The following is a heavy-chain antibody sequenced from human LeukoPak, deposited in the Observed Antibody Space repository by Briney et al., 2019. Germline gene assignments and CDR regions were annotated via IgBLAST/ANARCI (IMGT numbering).Heavy chain of an antibody. V-gene: IGHV3-23*01. CDR3: AKAAVYHDSCPDS. CDR1: GFIFSTYT. J-gene: IGHJ4*02. CDR2: ISSSGGST. Sequence: AGGSLRLSCAASGFIFSTYTMNWVRQAPGKGPEWVSSISSSGGSTYYADSVKGRFTISRDNSKNTLYLQVNSLRAEDTAVYYCAKAAVYHDSCPDSWGQGTLVTVSS. D-gene: IGHD5/OR15-5a*01.